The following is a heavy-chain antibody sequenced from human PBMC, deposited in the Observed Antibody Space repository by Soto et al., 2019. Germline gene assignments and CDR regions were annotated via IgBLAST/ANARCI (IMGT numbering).Heavy chain of an antibody. Sequence: ASVKVSCKASGYTFTSYGISWVRQAPGQGLEWMGWISAYNGNTNYAQKFQGRVTITADESTSTAYMELSSLRSEDTAVYYCAGSITGTVSYYYGMDVWGQGTTVTVSS. CDR2: ISAYNGNT. CDR3: AGSITGTVSYYYGMDV. V-gene: IGHV1-18*01. CDR1: GYTFTSYG. J-gene: IGHJ6*02. D-gene: IGHD1-20*01.